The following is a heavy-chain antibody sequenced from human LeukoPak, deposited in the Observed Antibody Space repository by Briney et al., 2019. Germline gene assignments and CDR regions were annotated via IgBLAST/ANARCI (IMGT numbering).Heavy chain of an antibody. Sequence: GASVKVSCKASGGTFSSYAISWVRQAPGQGLEWMGRIIPILGIANYAQKFQGRVTMTTDESTNTAYMELSSLRSEDTAVYYCAREPVPRSSGLQYWGQGTLVTVSS. CDR3: AREPVPRSSGLQY. V-gene: IGHV1-69*04. CDR2: IIPILGIA. D-gene: IGHD3-22*01. J-gene: IGHJ4*02. CDR1: GGTFSSYA.